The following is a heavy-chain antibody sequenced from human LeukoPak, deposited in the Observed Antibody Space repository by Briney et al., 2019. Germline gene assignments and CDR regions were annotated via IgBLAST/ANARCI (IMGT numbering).Heavy chain of an antibody. Sequence: GGSLRLSCAASGFTFSSYAMHWVRQAPGKGLEYVSAISSNGGSTYYANSVKGRFTISRDNSKNTLYLQMGSLRAEDMAVYYCARDTSRGVVTGGFDYWGQGTLVTVSS. CDR1: GFTFSSYA. J-gene: IGHJ4*02. V-gene: IGHV3-64*01. D-gene: IGHD2-21*02. CDR2: ISSNGGST. CDR3: ARDTSRGVVTGGFDY.